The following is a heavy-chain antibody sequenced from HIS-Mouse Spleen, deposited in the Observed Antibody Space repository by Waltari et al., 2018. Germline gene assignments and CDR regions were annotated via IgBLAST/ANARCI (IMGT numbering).Heavy chain of an antibody. V-gene: IGHV4-39*07. CDR1: GGSISSSSYY. CDR3: AREIPYSSSWYDWYFDL. Sequence: QLQLQESGPGLVKPSETLSLTCTVSGGSISSSSYYWGWIRQSPGKGLEWIGSIYYSGSTNYNPHLKSRVTISVDTSKNQFSLKLSSVTAADTAVYYCAREIPYSSSWYDWYFDLWGRGTLVTVSS. CDR2: IYYSGST. J-gene: IGHJ2*01. D-gene: IGHD6-13*01.